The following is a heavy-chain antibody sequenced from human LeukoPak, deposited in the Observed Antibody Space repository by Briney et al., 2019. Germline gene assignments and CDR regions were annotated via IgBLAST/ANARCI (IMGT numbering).Heavy chain of an antibody. D-gene: IGHD6-13*01. CDR1: GFTFSSYE. V-gene: IGHV3-48*03. Sequence: PGGSLRLSCAASGFTFSSYEMNWVRQAPGKGLEWVSYISSSGSTIYYADSVKGRFTISRDNAKSSLYLQMNSLRAEDTAVYYCARGGGGSSWSYYYYGMDVWGKGTTVTVSS. CDR3: ARGGGGSSWSYYYYGMDV. CDR2: ISSSGSTI. J-gene: IGHJ6*04.